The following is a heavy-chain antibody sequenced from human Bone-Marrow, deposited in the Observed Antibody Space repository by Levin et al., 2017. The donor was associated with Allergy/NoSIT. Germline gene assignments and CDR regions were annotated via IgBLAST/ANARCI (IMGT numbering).Heavy chain of an antibody. D-gene: IGHD3-22*01. Sequence: GGSLRLSCAASGFTFSSYAMSWVRQAPGKGLEWVSAISGSGGSTYYADSVKGRFTISRDNSKNTLYLQMNSLRAEDTAVYYCAKTGGSDYYDSSGYLRGANYYYGMDVWGQGTTVTVSS. CDR2: ISGSGGST. CDR3: AKTGGSDYYDSSGYLRGANYYYGMDV. V-gene: IGHV3-23*01. CDR1: GFTFSSYA. J-gene: IGHJ6*02.